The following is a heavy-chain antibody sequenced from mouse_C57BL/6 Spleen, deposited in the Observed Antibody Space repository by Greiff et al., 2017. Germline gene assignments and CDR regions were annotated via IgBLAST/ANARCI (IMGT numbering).Heavy chain of an antibody. CDR2: IYWDDDK. CDR1: GFSLSTSGMG. D-gene: IGHD2-2*01. V-gene: IGHV8-12*01. CDR3: ARVYGNDGRDYYAMDY. J-gene: IGHJ4*01. Sequence: QVQLKESGPGILQSSQTLSLTCSFSGFSLSTSGMGVSWIRQPSGKGLEWLAHIYWDDDKRYNPSLKSRHTISKYTSRKQVFLKITSVDTADTATYYGARVYGNDGRDYYAMDYWGQGTSVTVSS.